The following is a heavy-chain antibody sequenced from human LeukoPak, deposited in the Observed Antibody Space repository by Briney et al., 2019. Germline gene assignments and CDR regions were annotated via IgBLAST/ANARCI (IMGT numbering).Heavy chain of an antibody. Sequence: SSETLSLTCTVSGVSITNHYWSWIRLSPGKGLEWIGEVYHNFRSNYNPSLTSRVTISVDTSKNEFSLQLTSVTAADTGVYYCAKDSRPFYYSPQSDSKYGVDVWGQGTTVIVSS. V-gene: IGHV4-59*11. CDR3: AKDSRPFYYSPQSDSKYGVDV. CDR2: VYHNFRS. J-gene: IGHJ6*02. CDR1: GVSITNHY. D-gene: IGHD3-10*01.